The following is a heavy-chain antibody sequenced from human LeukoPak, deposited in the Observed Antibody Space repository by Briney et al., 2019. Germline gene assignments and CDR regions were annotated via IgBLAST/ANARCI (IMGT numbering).Heavy chain of an antibody. CDR3: ARDYPLGYYDSSGYEY. CDR1: GGSISSSSYY. D-gene: IGHD3-22*01. J-gene: IGHJ4*02. CDR2: IYYSGST. V-gene: IGHV4-39*07. Sequence: PSETLSLTCTVSGGSISSSSYYWGWIRQPPGKGLEWIGSIYYSGSTYYNPSLKSRVTISVDTSKNQFSLKLSSVTAADTAVYYCARDYPLGYYDSSGYEYWGQGTLVTVSS.